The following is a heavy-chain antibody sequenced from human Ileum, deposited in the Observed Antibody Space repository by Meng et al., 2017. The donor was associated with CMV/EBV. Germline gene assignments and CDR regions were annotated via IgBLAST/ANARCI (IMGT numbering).Heavy chain of an antibody. V-gene: IGHV4-4*07. J-gene: IGHJ4*02. CDR1: GGSISNYY. CDR2: IYTSGTT. Sequence: LQGQGPGWVTTSGTLSLTCYVSGGSISNYYWSWIRQPAGKGLEWIAHIYTSGTTNYNPSLKSRVTMSVDTSRNQFSLKLTSVTAADTAVYYCARNYGSGNWNFFHYWGQGTLVTVSS. CDR3: ARNYGSGNWNFFHY. D-gene: IGHD3-10*01.